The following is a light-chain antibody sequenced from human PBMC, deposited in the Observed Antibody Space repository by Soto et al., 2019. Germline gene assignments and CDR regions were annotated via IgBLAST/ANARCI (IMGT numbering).Light chain of an antibody. CDR3: QHYNSYSEA. CDR1: QTISSW. CDR2: KAS. J-gene: IGKJ1*01. Sequence: DIQMTQSPSTLSGSVGDRVTITCRAGQTISSWLAWYQQKPGKAPKLLIYKASTLKSGVPSRFSGSGSGTEFTLTISSLQPDDFATYYSQHYNSYSEAFGQGTKVDIK. V-gene: IGKV1-5*03.